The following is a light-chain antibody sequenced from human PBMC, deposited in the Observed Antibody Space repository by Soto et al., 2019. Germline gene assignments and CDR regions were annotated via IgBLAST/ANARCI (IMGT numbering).Light chain of an antibody. CDR3: QKYSGVPVT. CDR2: SAS. Sequence: IQMTQSPSSLSASVGDRVTITCRASQDINKYLAWYQQRPGTVPKLLIYSASTLKSGVPSRFSVSRSGTDFTLTISSLQPEDVATYYCQKYSGVPVTFGQGTRLEIK. J-gene: IGKJ5*01. V-gene: IGKV1-27*01. CDR1: QDINKY.